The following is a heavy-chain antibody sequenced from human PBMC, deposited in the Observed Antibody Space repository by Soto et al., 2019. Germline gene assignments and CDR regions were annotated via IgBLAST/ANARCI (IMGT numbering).Heavy chain of an antibody. Sequence: QVQLQESGPGLVKPSQTLSLTCTVSGGSISSGGYYWSWIRQHPGKGLEWIGYIYYSGSTYYNPSLKCRVTISVDTSKNQFSLKLISVTAADTAVYYCARDSSAMVTAFDIWGQGTVVTVSS. J-gene: IGHJ3*02. D-gene: IGHD5-18*01. V-gene: IGHV4-31*03. CDR2: IYYSGST. CDR1: GGSISSGGYY. CDR3: ARDSSAMVTAFDI.